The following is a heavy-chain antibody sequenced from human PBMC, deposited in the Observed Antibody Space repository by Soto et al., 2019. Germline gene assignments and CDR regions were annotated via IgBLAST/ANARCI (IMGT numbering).Heavy chain of an antibody. J-gene: IGHJ3*02. CDR3: ARIGGCSGGSCYSDDAFDI. D-gene: IGHD2-15*01. V-gene: IGHV5-51*01. Sequence: GESLKISCNGSGYSFTIYWIGWVRQMPGKGLEWMGIIYPGDSDTRYSPSFQGQVTISADKSISTAYLQWSSLKASDTAMYYCARIGGCSGGSCYSDDAFDIWGQGTMVTVSS. CDR2: IYPGDSDT. CDR1: GYSFTIYW.